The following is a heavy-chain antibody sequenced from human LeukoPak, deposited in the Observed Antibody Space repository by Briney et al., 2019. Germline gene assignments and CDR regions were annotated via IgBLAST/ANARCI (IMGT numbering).Heavy chain of an antibody. CDR2: ISYDGSNK. CDR1: GFTFSSYA. D-gene: IGHD4-17*01. V-gene: IGHV3-30*04. CDR3: ARDGDYGDYALDY. Sequence: GGSLRLSCAASGFTFSSYAMHWVRQAPGKGLEWVAVISYDGSNKYYADSVKGRFTISRDNSKNTLYLQMNSLGAEDTAVYYCARDGDYGDYALDYWGQGTLVTVSS. J-gene: IGHJ4*02.